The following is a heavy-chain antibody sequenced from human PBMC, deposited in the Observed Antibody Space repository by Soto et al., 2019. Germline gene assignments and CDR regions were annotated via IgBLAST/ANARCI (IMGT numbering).Heavy chain of an antibody. CDR1: GGSISSTHA. V-gene: IGHV4-4*02. J-gene: IGHJ4*02. CDR3: GRAVAFPGLHYFDN. CDR2: IYNNVIT. D-gene: IGHD3-3*02. Sequence: QVQLQQSGPGVVKPSGTLSLTCAVSGGSISSTHAWSWVRQPRGGALEWIGEIYNNVITNYKSSLKSRVTVSLDKSKNQLSLVLTSVTAADTAGYFCGRAVAFPGLHYFDNWGQGILVTVSS.